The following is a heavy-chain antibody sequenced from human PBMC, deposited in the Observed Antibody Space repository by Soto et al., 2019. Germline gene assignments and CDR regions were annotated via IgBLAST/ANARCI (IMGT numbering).Heavy chain of an antibody. CDR1: GDSVSSNRAA. V-gene: IGHV6-1*01. D-gene: IGHD6-13*01. CDR2: TYYRSKWYN. Sequence: SQTPSPTSAISGDSVSSNRAALDLVRESPSRGLEWLGRTYYRSKWYNDYAVSVKSRITINPDTSKNQFSLQLNSVTPEDTAVYYCARVRIAAAVNWFDPWGQGTLVTVSS. J-gene: IGHJ5*02. CDR3: ARVRIAAAVNWFDP.